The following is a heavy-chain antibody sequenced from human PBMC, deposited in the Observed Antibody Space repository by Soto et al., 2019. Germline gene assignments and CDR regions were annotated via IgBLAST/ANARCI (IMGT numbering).Heavy chain of an antibody. V-gene: IGHV3-20*04. CDR1: GFTFDDYG. CDR3: ARAHGGVSYYYYGMDV. CDR2: INWNGAST. J-gene: IGHJ6*02. D-gene: IGHD2-8*02. Sequence: EVQLVESGGGVVRPGGSLRLSCAASGFTFDDYGMSWVRQAPGKGLEWVSGINWNGASTGYADSMKGRFTISRDNAKNXLYLQMNSLRAEETALYYCARAHGGVSYYYYGMDVWGQGTTVSVSS.